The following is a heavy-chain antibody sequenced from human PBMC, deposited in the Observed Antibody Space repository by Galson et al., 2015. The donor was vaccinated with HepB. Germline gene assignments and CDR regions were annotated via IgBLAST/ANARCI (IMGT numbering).Heavy chain of an antibody. V-gene: IGHV3-23*01. J-gene: IGHJ6*02. CDR2: ISGSGGIT. CDR3: AKEYSSSSWSYSYGMDV. CDR1: GFTFSSYA. D-gene: IGHD6-6*01. Sequence: SLRLSCAASGFTFSSYAMSWVRQAPGKGLEWVSAISGSGGITYYADSVKGRFTISRDNSKNTLYLQMNSLRAEDTAVYYCAKEYSSSSWSYSYGMDVWGQGTTVTVSS.